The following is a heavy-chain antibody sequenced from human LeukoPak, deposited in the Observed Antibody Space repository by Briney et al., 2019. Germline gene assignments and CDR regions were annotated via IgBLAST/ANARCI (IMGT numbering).Heavy chain of an antibody. CDR2: IYYSGNT. J-gene: IGHJ2*01. V-gene: IGHV4-59*08. D-gene: IGHD4-23*01. CDR3: ARLGLLIYGGNWYFDL. Sequence: KPSETLSLTCSVSGGSINNYYWSWIRQPPGKGLELIGYIYYSGNTNYNPSLKSRVTISVDTSKNQFSLKLSSVTAADTAVYYCARLGLLIYGGNWYFDLWGRGTLVTVSS. CDR1: GGSINNYY.